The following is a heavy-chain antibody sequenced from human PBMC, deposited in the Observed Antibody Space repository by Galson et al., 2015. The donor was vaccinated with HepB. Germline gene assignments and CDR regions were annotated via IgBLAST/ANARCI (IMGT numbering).Heavy chain of an antibody. D-gene: IGHD2-2*01. CDR1: GFSFDSYA. Sequence: SLRLSCAASGFSFDSYAMTWVRQAPGKGLEWVSAISGRGGSPYYSDSVRGRFTISRDISENTLYLQLNNVRAEDTAAYYCAKDRGGSGVPAASDGYDIWGQGTLVTVSS. CDR3: AKDRGGSGVPAASDGYDI. CDR2: ISGRGGSP. J-gene: IGHJ3*02. V-gene: IGHV3-23*01.